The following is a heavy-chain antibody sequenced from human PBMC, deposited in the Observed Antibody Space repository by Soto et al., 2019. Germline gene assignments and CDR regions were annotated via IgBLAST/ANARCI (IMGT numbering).Heavy chain of an antibody. V-gene: IGHV3-30*18. CDR1: GFTFSSYG. CDR2: ISYDGSNK. J-gene: IGHJ6*02. CDR3: AKDPDLRSVYYYYGMDV. Sequence: QVQLVESGGGVVQPGRSLRLSCEASGFTFSSYGMHWVRQAPGKGLEWVAVISYDGSNKYYADSVKGRFTISRDNSKNTLYLQMNSLRAEDTAVYYCAKDPDLRSVYYYYGMDVWGQGTTVTVSS.